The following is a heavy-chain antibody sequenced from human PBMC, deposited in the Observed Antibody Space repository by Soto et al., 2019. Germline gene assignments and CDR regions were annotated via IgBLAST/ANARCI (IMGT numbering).Heavy chain of an antibody. CDR1: GYSFTSLD. J-gene: IGHJ4*02. CDR2: MGPSTGTT. Sequence: ASVKVSCKASGYSFTSLDINWVRHTAGQGLEWMGWMGPSTGTTGYAQKFQGRVTMTRDTSMNTAYMELTTLTSDDTAFYYCARGVSAGVDYWGQGTLVTVSS. V-gene: IGHV1-8*01. CDR3: ARGVSAGVDY. D-gene: IGHD1-26*01.